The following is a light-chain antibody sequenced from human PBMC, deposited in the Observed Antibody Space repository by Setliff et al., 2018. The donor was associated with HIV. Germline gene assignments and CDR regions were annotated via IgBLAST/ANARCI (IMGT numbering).Light chain of an antibody. Sequence: QSALAQPASVSGSPGQSITISCTGASSDFGSYNLVSWYQQHPGKAPKLLISEVTKRPSGVSNRFSGSKSGNTASLTISGLRAEDEADYYCCSYAGSSTLGIFGSGTKVTVL. CDR1: SSDFGSYNL. CDR2: EVT. V-gene: IGLV2-23*02. J-gene: IGLJ1*01. CDR3: CSYAGSSTLGI.